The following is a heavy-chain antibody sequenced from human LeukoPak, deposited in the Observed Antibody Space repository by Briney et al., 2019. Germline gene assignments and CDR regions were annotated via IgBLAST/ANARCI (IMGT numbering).Heavy chain of an antibody. V-gene: IGHV3-23*01. Sequence: PGGSLRLSCAASGFTFSTYSMSWVRQAPGKGLEWVSAISGGGGNTYYADSVKGRFTISRDNSKNTLYLQMNSLRAEDTAVYYCARAQYYDILTGYYEYFQHWGQGTLVTVSS. CDR1: GFTFSTYS. CDR3: ARAQYYDILTGYYEYFQH. CDR2: ISGGGGNT. D-gene: IGHD3-9*01. J-gene: IGHJ1*01.